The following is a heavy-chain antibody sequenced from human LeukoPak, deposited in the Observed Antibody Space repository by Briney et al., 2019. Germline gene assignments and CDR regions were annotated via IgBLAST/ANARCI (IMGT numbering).Heavy chain of an antibody. D-gene: IGHD2-2*01. V-gene: IGHV1-69*05. J-gene: IGHJ6*03. CDR3: ARGGVCSSTSCYSNPYYYYYMDV. CDR1: GCTFSNYS. Sequence: SSVTVSHKGSGCTFSNYSILGVRPPPAQGLDWVGGVIPIFGTANYAQKFQGRVTITTDESTSTAYMELSSLRSEDTAVYYCARGGVCSSTSCYSNPYYYYYMDVWGKGTAVTVSS. CDR2: VIPIFGTA.